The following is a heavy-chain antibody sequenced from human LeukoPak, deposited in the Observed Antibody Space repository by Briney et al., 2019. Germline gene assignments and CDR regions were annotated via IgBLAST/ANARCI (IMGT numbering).Heavy chain of an antibody. CDR1: GGSFSGYY. J-gene: IGHJ4*02. Sequence: SETLSLTCAAYGGSFSGYYWSWIRQPPGKGLEWIGEINHSGSTNYNPSLKNRVTISVDTSKNQFSLKLSSVTAADTAVYYCARGYVAERIAAHPRTIDYWGQGTLVTVSS. D-gene: IGHD6-6*01. V-gene: IGHV4-34*01. CDR2: INHSGST. CDR3: ARGYVAERIAAHPRTIDY.